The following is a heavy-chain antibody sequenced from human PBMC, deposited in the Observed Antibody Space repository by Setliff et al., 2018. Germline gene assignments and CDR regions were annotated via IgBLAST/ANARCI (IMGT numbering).Heavy chain of an antibody. CDR1: GYAFITFG. CDR3: VRGPGPSVVVAIPFDH. Sequence: GASVKVSCKTSGYAFITFGMSWVRQAPGQGLEWMGWMSPVYGIANYARKFRGRVTLTADTSTTTAYLELASLRDDDTAVYYCVRGPGPSVVVAIPFDHWGQGSLVTVSS. CDR2: MSPVYGIA. D-gene: IGHD5-12*01. V-gene: IGHV1-18*01. J-gene: IGHJ4*02.